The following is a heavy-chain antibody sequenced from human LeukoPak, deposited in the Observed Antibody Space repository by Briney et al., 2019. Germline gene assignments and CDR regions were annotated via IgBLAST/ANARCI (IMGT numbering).Heavy chain of an antibody. D-gene: IGHD6-19*01. J-gene: IGHJ4*01. CDR3: ARLYSSGWYGSEELDY. CDR1: GFTFSSYA. V-gene: IGHV3-30*04. CDR2: ISYDGSNK. Sequence: SGGSLRLSCAASGFTFSSYAMHWVRQAPGKGLEWVAVISYDGSNKYYADSVKGRFTISRDNSKNTLYLQMNSLRAEDTAVYYCARLYSSGWYGSEELDYWGQGTLVTVSS.